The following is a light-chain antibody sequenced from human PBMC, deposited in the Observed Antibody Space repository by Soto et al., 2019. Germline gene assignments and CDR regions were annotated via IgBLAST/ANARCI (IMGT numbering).Light chain of an antibody. CDR2: GEY. Sequence: EIGLKRCTGALYLTPGERFTICWRGSQSVSSSYIAWYQQKHGQAPRLIIYGEYSRATGIKDRFSGRSSGTDLTLSISRLEQEECGVDYGQQYGRSPLTVGGGTQVAIK. CDR3: QQYGRSPLT. V-gene: IGKV3-20*01. J-gene: IGKJ4*01. CDR1: QSVSSSY.